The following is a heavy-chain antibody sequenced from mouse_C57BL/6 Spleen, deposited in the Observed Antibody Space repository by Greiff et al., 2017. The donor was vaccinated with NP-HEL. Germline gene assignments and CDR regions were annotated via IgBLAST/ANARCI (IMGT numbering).Heavy chain of an antibody. CDR2: INPSSGYT. Sequence: VQLQQSGAELARPGASVKMSCKASGYTFTSYTMHWVKQRPGQGLEWIGYINPSSGYTKYNQKFKDKATLTADKSSSTAYMQLSSLTSEDSAVYYCAPYGNEFAYWGQGTLVTVSA. D-gene: IGHD2-1*01. J-gene: IGHJ3*01. CDR1: GYTFTSYT. V-gene: IGHV1-4*01. CDR3: APYGNEFAY.